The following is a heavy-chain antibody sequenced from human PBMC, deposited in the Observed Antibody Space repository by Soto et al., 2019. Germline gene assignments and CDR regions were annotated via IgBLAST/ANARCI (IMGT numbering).Heavy chain of an antibody. Sequence: GGSLRLSCAASGFTFSSYAMSWVRQAPGKGLEWVSAISGSGGSTNYADSVKGRFTISRDNSKNTVYLHMNSLRAEDTAVYYCARDVSKDCLGGSGGSCFFDYWGQGALVTVSS. J-gene: IGHJ4*02. CDR3: ARDVSKDCLGGSGGSCFFDY. V-gene: IGHV3-23*01. CDR2: ISGSGGST. CDR1: GFTFSSYA. D-gene: IGHD2-15*01.